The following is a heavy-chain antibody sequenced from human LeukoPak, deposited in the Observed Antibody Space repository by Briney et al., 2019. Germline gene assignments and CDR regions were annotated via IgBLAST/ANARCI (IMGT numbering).Heavy chain of an antibody. CDR1: GFTFDDYG. D-gene: IGHD6-13*01. V-gene: IGHV3-23*01. Sequence: AGGSLRLSCAASGFTFDDYGMSWVRQAPGKGLEWVSGISGSGGNIHYADSVKGRFAISRDTSKNTLYLQMKSLRAEDTAVYYCAKDGPAVAGLYWYFDVWGRGTLVTVSS. CDR2: ISGSGGNI. J-gene: IGHJ2*01. CDR3: AKDGPAVAGLYWYFDV.